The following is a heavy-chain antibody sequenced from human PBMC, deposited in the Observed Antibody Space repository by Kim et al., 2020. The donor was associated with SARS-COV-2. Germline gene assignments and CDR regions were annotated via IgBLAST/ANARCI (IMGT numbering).Heavy chain of an antibody. CDR1: GFTFSSYA. J-gene: IGHJ3*02. CDR2: ISGSGGST. CDR3: AKDRYRYYYDSSAWDAFDI. Sequence: GGSLRLSCAASGFTFSSYAMSWVRQAPGKGLEWVSAISGSGGSTYYADSVKGRFTISRDNSKNTLYLQMNSLRAEDTAVYYCAKDRYRYYYDSSAWDAFDIWGQGTMVTVSS. D-gene: IGHD3-22*01. V-gene: IGHV3-23*01.